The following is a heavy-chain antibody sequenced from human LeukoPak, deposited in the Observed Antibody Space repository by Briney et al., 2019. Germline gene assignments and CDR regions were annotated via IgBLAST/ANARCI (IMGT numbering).Heavy chain of an antibody. Sequence: GGSLRLSCAASGFTFSSYSMNWVRQAPGKGLEWVSSISSSSYIYYADSVKGRFTISRDNAKNSLYLQMNSLRAEDTAVYYCARDPLSRDYEAYYYYGMDVWGQGTTVTVSS. D-gene: IGHD4-17*01. CDR2: ISSSSYI. J-gene: IGHJ6*02. V-gene: IGHV3-21*01. CDR1: GFTFSSYS. CDR3: ARDPLSRDYEAYYYYGMDV.